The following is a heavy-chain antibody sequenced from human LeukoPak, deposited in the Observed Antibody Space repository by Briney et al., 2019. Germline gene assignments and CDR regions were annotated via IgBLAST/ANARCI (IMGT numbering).Heavy chain of an antibody. CDR3: ARDIVVVVAATPYYYYGMDV. J-gene: IGHJ6*02. CDR1: GGTFSSYA. D-gene: IGHD2-15*01. Sequence: SVKVSCKASGGTFSSYAISWVRQAPGQGLEWMGRIIPILGIANYAQKFQGRVTITAAKSTSTAYMELSSLRSEDTAVYYCARDIVVVVAATPYYYYGMDVWGQGTTVTVSS. CDR2: IIPILGIA. V-gene: IGHV1-69*04.